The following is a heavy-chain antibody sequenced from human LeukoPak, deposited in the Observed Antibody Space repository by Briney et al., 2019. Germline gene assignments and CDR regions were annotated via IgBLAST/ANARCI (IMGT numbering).Heavy chain of an antibody. D-gene: IGHD6-6*01. V-gene: IGHV3-48*01. CDR1: GFTFSTYS. CDR3: ARSYRSIATQSRLDY. J-gene: IGHJ4*02. CDR2: ISSTKSNI. Sequence: GGSLRLSCAASGFTFSTYSMNWVRQAPGKGLEWVSYISSTKSNIYYADSVKGRFTISRDNAKNSLYLQMNSLRAEDTAVYYCARSYRSIATQSRLDYWGQGTLVTVSS.